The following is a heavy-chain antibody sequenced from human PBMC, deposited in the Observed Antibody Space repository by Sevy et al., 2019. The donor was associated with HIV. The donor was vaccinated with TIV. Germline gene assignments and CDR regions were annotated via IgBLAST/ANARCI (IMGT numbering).Heavy chain of an antibody. Sequence: ASVKVSYKVFGYTLSELSMHWLRQTPGKGLEWMGSFDPEDGETIYAQKFQGRVAMTEDTSTDTAYMELRSLRSEDTAVFYCAITKDYYDNSGYPFDYWGQGTLVTVSS. CDR3: AITKDYYDNSGYPFDY. J-gene: IGHJ4*02. V-gene: IGHV1-24*01. CDR1: GYTLSELS. CDR2: FDPEDGET. D-gene: IGHD3-22*01.